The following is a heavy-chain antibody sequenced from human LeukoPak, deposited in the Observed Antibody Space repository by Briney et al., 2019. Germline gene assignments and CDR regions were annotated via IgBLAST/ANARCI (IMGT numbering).Heavy chain of an antibody. Sequence: NPSETLSLTCTVSGGSMTHYFWNWIRQPPGKGLEWIGYTHTSGSPDYSRSLKSRVTISLDTSKNQFSLMLSSVTAADTAVYFCARATQRYCSGTTCFPYWFDTWGQGTLATVSS. CDR2: THTSGSP. CDR1: GGSMTHYF. V-gene: IGHV4-4*09. D-gene: IGHD2-2*01. CDR3: ARATQRYCSGTTCFPYWFDT. J-gene: IGHJ5*02.